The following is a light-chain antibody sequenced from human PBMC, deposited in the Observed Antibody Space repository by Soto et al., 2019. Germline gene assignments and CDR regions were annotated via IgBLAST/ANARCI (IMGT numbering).Light chain of an antibody. V-gene: IGKV3-15*01. Sequence: EIVMTQSPATLSVSPGESATLSCRASQSVTDNLAWYQQKPGQAPRLLIYGASTRYTAVPARFSGGGSETEFTLTISSLQSEDFAVYYCQQYKDWPRTFGQGTKVEIK. CDR1: QSVTDN. CDR3: QQYKDWPRT. J-gene: IGKJ1*01. CDR2: GAS.